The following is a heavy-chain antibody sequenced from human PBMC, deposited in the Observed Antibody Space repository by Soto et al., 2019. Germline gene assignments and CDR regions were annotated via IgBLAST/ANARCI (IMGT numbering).Heavy chain of an antibody. CDR2: INSNGDYS. CDR3: VRELGGLDS. CDR1: GFTFSGYY. V-gene: IGHV3-11*05. D-gene: IGHD2-15*01. Sequence: QVRLVESGGGLAKTGGSLRLSCAVYGFTFSGYYMSWIRQATGQGLEWVSYINSNGDYSNYADSVRGRFIISRDNAHNSLFLQMNRLNIDDTSVYYCVRELGGLDSWGQGTLVTVSS. J-gene: IGHJ5*01.